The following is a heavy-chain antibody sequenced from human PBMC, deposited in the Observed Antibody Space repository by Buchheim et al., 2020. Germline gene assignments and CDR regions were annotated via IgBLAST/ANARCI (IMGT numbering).Heavy chain of an antibody. CDR3: ARQTDYDFWSGERYYFDY. V-gene: IGHV5-10-1*01. J-gene: IGHJ4*02. CDR1: GYSFTSYW. D-gene: IGHD3-3*01. CDR2: IDPSDSYT. Sequence: EVQLVQSGAEVKKPGESLRISCKGSGYSFTSYWISWVRQMPGKGLEWMGRIDPSDSYTNYSPSFQGHVTISADKSISTAYLQWSSLKASVTAMYYCARQTDYDFWSGERYYFDYWGQGTL.